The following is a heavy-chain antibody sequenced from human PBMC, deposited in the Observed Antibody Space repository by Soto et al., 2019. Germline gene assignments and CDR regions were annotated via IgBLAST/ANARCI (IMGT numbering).Heavy chain of an antibody. V-gene: IGHV1-69*01. CDR3: ARRYCSGGSCPGNWFDP. J-gene: IGHJ5*02. CDR1: GGTFSSYA. D-gene: IGHD2-15*01. CDR2: IIPIFGTA. Sequence: QVQLVQSGAEVKKPGSSVKVSCKASGGTFSSYAISWVRQAPGQGLEWMGGIIPIFGTANYAQKSRGRVTITADESTSTAYMELSSLRSEDTAVYYCARRYCSGGSCPGNWFDPWGQGTLVTVSS.